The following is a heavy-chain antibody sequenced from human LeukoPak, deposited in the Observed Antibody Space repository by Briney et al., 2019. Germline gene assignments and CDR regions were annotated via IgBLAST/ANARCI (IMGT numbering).Heavy chain of an antibody. CDR3: ARLTDGYNSDYYYMDV. CDR1: GFTFSSYS. Sequence: GGSLRLSCAASGFTFSSYSKNWVRQAPGKGLEWVSYIISSSTKYYADSVKGRFTISRDNAKNSLYLQMNSLRAEDTAVYYCARLTDGYNSDYYYMDVWGKGTTVTVSS. D-gene: IGHD5-24*01. J-gene: IGHJ6*03. CDR2: IISSSTK. V-gene: IGHV3-48*01.